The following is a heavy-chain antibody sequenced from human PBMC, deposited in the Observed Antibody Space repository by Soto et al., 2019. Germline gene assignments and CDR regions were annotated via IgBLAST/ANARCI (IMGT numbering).Heavy chain of an antibody. CDR3: AREGGGYGHSYYFDY. V-gene: IGHV4-31*03. Sequence: SETLSLTCTVSGGSISSGGYYWSWIRQLPGKGLEWIGYISYSGSTYYNPSLKSRVTMSVDTSKNQFSLKLSSVTAADTAVYYCAREGGGYGHSYYFDYWGQGTLVTVSS. CDR2: ISYSGST. D-gene: IGHD5-12*01. CDR1: GGSISSGGYY. J-gene: IGHJ4*02.